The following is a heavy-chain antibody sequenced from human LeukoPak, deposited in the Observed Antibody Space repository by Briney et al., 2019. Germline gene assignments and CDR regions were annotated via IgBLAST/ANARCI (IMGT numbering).Heavy chain of an antibody. D-gene: IGHD3-10*01. CDR2: IYYSGST. V-gene: IGHV4-59*01. CDR1: GVSLSSYY. Sequence: PSETLSLTCTVSGVSLSSYYWSWIRQPPGKGLEWIGYIYYSGSTNYNPSLKSRVIISVDTSKNQFSLKLSSLTAADTAVYYCARNRTTMVRGSPNLSFCYWGQGILVTVSS. CDR3: ARNRTTMVRGSPNLSFCY. J-gene: IGHJ4*02.